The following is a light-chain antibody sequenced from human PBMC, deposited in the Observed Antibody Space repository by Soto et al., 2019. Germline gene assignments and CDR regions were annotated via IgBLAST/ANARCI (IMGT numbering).Light chain of an antibody. CDR1: SSDVGGYNY. CDR3: NSYISGSTWV. Sequence: QSALTQPASVSGSPGQSITISCTGTSSDVGGYNYVSWYQQHPGKAPKLVIFEVSNRPSGVSDRFSGSKSGNTASLTISGLQAEDEADYYCNSYISGSTWVFGGGTKLTVL. J-gene: IGLJ3*02. CDR2: EVS. V-gene: IGLV2-14*01.